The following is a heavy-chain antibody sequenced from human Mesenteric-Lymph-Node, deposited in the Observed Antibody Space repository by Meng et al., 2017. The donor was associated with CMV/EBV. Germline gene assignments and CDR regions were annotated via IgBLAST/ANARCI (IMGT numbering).Heavy chain of an antibody. V-gene: IGHV3-11*01. D-gene: IGHD3-10*01. CDR1: GFTFSVHY. Sequence: GGSLRLSCAASGFTFSVHYMNWIRQAPGKGLEWLSYISSSGRTIAYAESVKGRFTISRDNAKSSLYLRMSSLLAEDTAVYYCVGGFGNLYGYFDSWGQGTLVPSPQ. CDR2: ISSSGRTI. J-gene: IGHJ4*02. CDR3: VGGFGNLYGYFDS.